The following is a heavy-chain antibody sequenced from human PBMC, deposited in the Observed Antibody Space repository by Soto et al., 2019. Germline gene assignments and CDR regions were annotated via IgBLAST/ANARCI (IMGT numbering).Heavy chain of an antibody. D-gene: IGHD3-10*01. J-gene: IGHJ4*02. CDR3: ARHQVPSLLWFGEFDY. V-gene: IGHV4-59*08. Sequence: SETLSLTCTVSGGSISSYYWSWIRQPPGKGLEWIGYIYYSGSTNYNPSLKSRVTISVDTSKNQFSLKLSSVTAADTAGYYCARHQVPSLLWFGEFDYWGQGTLVTVSS. CDR1: GGSISSYY. CDR2: IYYSGST.